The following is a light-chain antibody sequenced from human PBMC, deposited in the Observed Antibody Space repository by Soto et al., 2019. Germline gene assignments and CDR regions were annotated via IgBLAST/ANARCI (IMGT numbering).Light chain of an antibody. V-gene: IGKV4-1*01. CDR1: QSVSYTSGGKNY. CDR2: WAS. J-gene: IGKJ2*01. Sequence: DIVMTQSPDSLAVSLGERATINCKSSQSVSYTSGGKNYLAWYQQKPGQPPQLLISWASTRESGVPDRFSGSGSGTDFTLTISSLQAEDVAVYYCQQYYSISYTFGQGTKLEIK. CDR3: QQYYSISYT.